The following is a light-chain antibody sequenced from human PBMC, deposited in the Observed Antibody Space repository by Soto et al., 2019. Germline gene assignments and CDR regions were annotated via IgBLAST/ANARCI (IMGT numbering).Light chain of an antibody. V-gene: IGKV3-11*01. J-gene: IGKJ5*01. Sequence: EIVLTQSPATLYLSPGERATLSCRASQSVSRYLAWYQQKPGQAPRLLIYDASNRATGIPARFSGSGSGTDFPLTISSLEPEDFAVYYCQQRSNWPAITFGQGTRLEIK. CDR3: QQRSNWPAIT. CDR2: DAS. CDR1: QSVSRY.